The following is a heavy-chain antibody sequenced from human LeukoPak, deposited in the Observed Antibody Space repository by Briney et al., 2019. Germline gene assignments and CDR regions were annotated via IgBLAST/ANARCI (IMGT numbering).Heavy chain of an antibody. CDR3: ARDYHSSSWYFPPSFDY. Sequence: ASVKVSCKASGYTFTSYAMHWVRQAPGQRLEWMGWINAGNGDTKYSQKLQGRVTITRDTSASTAYMELSSLRSEDTAVYYCARDYHSSSWYFPPSFDYWGQGTLVTVSS. V-gene: IGHV1-3*01. J-gene: IGHJ4*02. CDR1: GYTFTSYA. D-gene: IGHD6-13*01. CDR2: INAGNGDT.